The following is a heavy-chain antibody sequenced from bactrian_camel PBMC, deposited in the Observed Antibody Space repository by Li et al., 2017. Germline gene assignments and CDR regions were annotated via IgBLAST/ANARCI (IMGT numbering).Heavy chain of an antibody. D-gene: IGHD2*01. CDR1: GYSYF. Sequence: QLVESGGGSVQAGGSLRLSCAATGYSYFMGWFRQAPGKEREGVAAIITRSGATYYADSVKGRFTISQDSAKNTLYLEMNNLKPEDTAMYYCAAPRRGIYCGRELISESGYTYWGQGTQVTVS. CDR2: IITRSGAT. CDR3: AAPRRGIYCGRELISESGYTY. J-gene: IGHJ4*01. V-gene: IGHV3S28*01.